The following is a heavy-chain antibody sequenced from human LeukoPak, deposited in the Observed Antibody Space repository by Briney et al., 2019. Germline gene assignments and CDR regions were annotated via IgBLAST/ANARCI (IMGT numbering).Heavy chain of an antibody. Sequence: SETLSLTCSVSAVAISSSSHYWGWIRQPPGGGLEWIGRIYTSGSTNYNPSLKSRVTISVDTSKNQFSLKLSSVTAADTAVYYCASFSGVGPADYGGNNDFDIWGQGTMVTVSS. J-gene: IGHJ3*02. CDR1: AVAISSSSHY. V-gene: IGHV4-39*07. D-gene: IGHD4-23*01. CDR2: IYTSGST. CDR3: ASFSGVGPADYGGNNDFDI.